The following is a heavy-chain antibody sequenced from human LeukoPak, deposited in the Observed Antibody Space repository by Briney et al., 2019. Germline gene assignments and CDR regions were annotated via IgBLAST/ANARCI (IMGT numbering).Heavy chain of an antibody. J-gene: IGHJ1*01. CDR2: IYTSGST. CDR3: ARAYDYVWGSYRTAEYFQH. V-gene: IGHV4-4*07. D-gene: IGHD3-16*02. Sequence: SETLSLTCTVSGGSISSYYWSWIRQPAGKGLEWIGRIYTSGSTNYNPSLKSQVTMSVDTSKNQFSLKLSSVTAADTAVYYCARAYDYVWGSYRTAEYFQHWGQGTLVTVSS. CDR1: GGSISSYY.